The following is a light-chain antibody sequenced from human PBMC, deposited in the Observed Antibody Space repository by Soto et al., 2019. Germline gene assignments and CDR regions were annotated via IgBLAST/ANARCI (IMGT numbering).Light chain of an antibody. CDR1: SSDVGGYNY. CDR3: GSYAGGNTFV. CDR2: EVS. V-gene: IGLV2-8*01. Sequence: QSALTQPASVSGSPGQSITISCTGTSSDVGGYNYVSWYQHHPGKAPKVMIYEVSKRPSGVPDRFSGSRSGTTASLTVSGLQAEDEADYYCGSYAGGNTFVFGTGTKVTVL. J-gene: IGLJ1*01.